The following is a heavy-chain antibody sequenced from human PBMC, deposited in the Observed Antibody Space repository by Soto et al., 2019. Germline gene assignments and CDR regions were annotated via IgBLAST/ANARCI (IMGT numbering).Heavy chain of an antibody. J-gene: IGHJ3*01. D-gene: IGHD2-8*01. V-gene: IGHV3-23*01. CDR3: TKGRGFLSSVIMSDPYAN. Sequence: DVQLLESGGGLVQPGGSLRLSCAPSGFTFSQYAMGWVRQAPGKGLAWVAGITGGGTTHYAGSVKGRFTISRDKSNNNVYLEMSSLRAGDTGIYYCTKGRGFLSSVIMSDPYANWGQGTVVTVSS. CDR1: GFTFSQYA. CDR2: ITGGGTT.